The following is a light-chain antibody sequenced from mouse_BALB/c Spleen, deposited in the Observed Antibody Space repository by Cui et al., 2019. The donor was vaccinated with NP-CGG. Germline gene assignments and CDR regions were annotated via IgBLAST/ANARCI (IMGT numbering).Light chain of an antibody. CDR1: TGAVTTNNY. CDR3: VLWYSNHWV. CDR2: GTN. Sequence: AVVTQEPALTTSPGETVTLTCRSSTGAVTTNNYANWVQEKPDHLFTGLIGGTNNRAPGVPARFSGSLIGDKAVLTITGAQTEDEAIYFCVLWYSNHWVFGGGTKLTVL. V-gene: IGLV1*01. J-gene: IGLJ1*01.